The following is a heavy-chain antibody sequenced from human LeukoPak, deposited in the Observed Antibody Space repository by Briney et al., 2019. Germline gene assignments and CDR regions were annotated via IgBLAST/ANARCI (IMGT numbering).Heavy chain of an antibody. CDR1: GGSINSDNSY. Sequence: SQTLSLTCTVSGGSINSDNSYWSWIRQPAGKGLEWIGRIYADGSANYNPSLKSRVTISVDTSKNQFSLKLRSVTAADTAVYYCARGVHRLTRPTTVTTGLDVWGHGTMVTVSS. CDR3: ARGVHRLTRPTTVTTGLDV. CDR2: IYADGSA. V-gene: IGHV4-61*02. J-gene: IGHJ3*01. D-gene: IGHD4-17*01.